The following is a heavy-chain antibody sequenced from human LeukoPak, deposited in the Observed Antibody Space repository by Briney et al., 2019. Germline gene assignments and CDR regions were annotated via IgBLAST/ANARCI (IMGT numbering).Heavy chain of an antibody. J-gene: IGHJ4*02. V-gene: IGHV4-59*01. CDR1: GGSISSYY. CDR3: ARERSSSSWDY. CDR2: IYYSGST. D-gene: IGHD6-13*01. Sequence: SETLSLTCTVSGGSISSYYWSWIRQPPGKGLEWIGYIYYSGSTNYNPSLKSRVTISVDTSKNQFSPKLSSVTAADTAVYYCARERSSSSWDYWGQGTLVTVSS.